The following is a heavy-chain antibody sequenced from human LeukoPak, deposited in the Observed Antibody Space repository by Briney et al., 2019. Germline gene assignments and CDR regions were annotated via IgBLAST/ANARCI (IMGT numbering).Heavy chain of an antibody. CDR1: GFPFRGYW. V-gene: IGHV3-7*01. Sequence: GGSLRLSCVTSGFPFRGYWMSWFRQAPGKGLEWVGNIQPDGSGAFYVDAMRGRFTISRDNAQNSLYLQINSLRAEDTAVYYCAREDDHNTNDCWGQGTLVTVSS. CDR2: IQPDGSGA. J-gene: IGHJ4*02. D-gene: IGHD5-24*01. CDR3: AREDDHNTNDC.